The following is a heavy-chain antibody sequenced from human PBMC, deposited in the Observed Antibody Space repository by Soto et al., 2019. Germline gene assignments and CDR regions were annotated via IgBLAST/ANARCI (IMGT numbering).Heavy chain of an antibody. V-gene: IGHV3-30-3*01. CDR3: ARGPSSLTHFDY. CDR1: GFTFSSYA. Sequence: GGSLRLSCAASGFTFSSYAMHWVRQAPGKGREWVAAISYDGSNKYYADTVKGRFTISRDNSKNTLSLQMNSLRAEDTAVYYCARGPSSLTHFDYWGQGILVTVSS. J-gene: IGHJ4*02. CDR2: ISYDGSNK. D-gene: IGHD2-2*01.